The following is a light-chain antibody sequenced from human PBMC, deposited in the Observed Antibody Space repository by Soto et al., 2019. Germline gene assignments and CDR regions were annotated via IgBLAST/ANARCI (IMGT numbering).Light chain of an antibody. CDR1: QSVRSD. CDR3: QQYNEWPIT. V-gene: IGKV3D-15*01. J-gene: IGKJ5*01. CDR2: GAS. Sequence: EIVMTQSPATLSVSPGERATLSCRASQSVRSDLAWYQQKPGQAPRLLIYGASSRATGIPDRFSGSGSGTEFTLSITSLQSEDFAVYYCQQYNEWPITFGQGTRLEIK.